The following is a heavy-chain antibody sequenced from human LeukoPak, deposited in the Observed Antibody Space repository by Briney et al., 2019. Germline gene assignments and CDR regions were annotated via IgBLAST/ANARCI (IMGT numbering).Heavy chain of an antibody. CDR1: GFTFSSYW. V-gene: IGHV3-7*01. CDR2: IKQDGSEK. D-gene: IGHD3-3*01. J-gene: IGHJ3*02. CDR3: ARDSGYDFWSGFAFDI. Sequence: GGSLRLSCAASGFTFSSYWMSWVRQAPGKGLEWVANIKQDGSEKYYVDSVKGRFTISRDNAKNSLYLQMNSLRAEDTAVYYCARDSGYDFWSGFAFDIWGQGTMVTVSS.